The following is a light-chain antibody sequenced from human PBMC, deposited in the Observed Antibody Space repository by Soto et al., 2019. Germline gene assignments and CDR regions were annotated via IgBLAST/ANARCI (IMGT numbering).Light chain of an antibody. J-gene: IGKJ2*01. CDR1: QSVSDN. CDR3: QQSNNWPYT. V-gene: IGKV3-15*01. CDR2: GAS. Sequence: EIVMTQSPATLSVSPGERVTLSCRASQSVSDNLAWYQQKPGQAPRLLIYGASTRATTTPARFSGSGSGTDFTLTISSLQSEDFAVYFCQQSNNWPYTFGQGTKLDIK.